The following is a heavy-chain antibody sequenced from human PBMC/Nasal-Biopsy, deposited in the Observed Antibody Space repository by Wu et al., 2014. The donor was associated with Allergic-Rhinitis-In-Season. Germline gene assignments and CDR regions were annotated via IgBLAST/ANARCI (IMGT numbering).Heavy chain of an antibody. CDR3: ARESVVRGVFDY. CDR1: GASINTFY. V-gene: IGHV4-59*01. D-gene: IGHD3-10*01. CDR2: MFYTGDR. J-gene: IGHJ4*02. Sequence: TLSLTCSVSGASINTFYWSWVRQAPGKELEWLAFMFYTGDRPSQPLLHSRATISVDTSKNRFYLNLTSVTAADTAVYYCARESVVRGVFDYWGPGTAVTVSS.